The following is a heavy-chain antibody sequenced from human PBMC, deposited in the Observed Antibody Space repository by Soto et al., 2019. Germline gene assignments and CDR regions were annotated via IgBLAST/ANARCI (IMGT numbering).Heavy chain of an antibody. J-gene: IGHJ6*02. V-gene: IGHV1-69*12. CDR1: GGTFISYA. Sequence: QVQLVQSGAEVKKPGSSVKVSCKASGGTFISYAISWVRQSPGQGREWMGGIIPIFGTADYAQKFQGRATITADESTSTAYMELSSLRSEDTAVYYCAGPPELTRIYYYYGMDGWGQGTTVTVS. CDR2: IIPIFGTA. D-gene: IGHD1-7*01. CDR3: AGPPELTRIYYYYGMDG.